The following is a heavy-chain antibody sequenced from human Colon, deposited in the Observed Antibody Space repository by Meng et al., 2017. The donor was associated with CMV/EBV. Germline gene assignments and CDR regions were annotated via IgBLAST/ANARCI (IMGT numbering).Heavy chain of an antibody. D-gene: IGHD6-13*01. CDR3: ARVLGYSSSVHLNPGLGGGDY. CDR2: IYSGGST. J-gene: IGHJ4*02. V-gene: IGHV3-53*01. CDR1: GFTVSSNY. Sequence: LSLTCAASGFTVSSNYMSWVRQAPGRGLEWVSLIYSGGSTYYADSVKGRFTISRDNAKNSLYLQMNSLRAEDTAVYYCARVLGYSSSVHLNPGLGGGDYWGQGTLVTVSS.